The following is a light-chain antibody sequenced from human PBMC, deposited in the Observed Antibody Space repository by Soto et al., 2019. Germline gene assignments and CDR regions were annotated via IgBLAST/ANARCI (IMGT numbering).Light chain of an antibody. V-gene: IGKV1-5*03. CDR1: QSINTW. CDR3: QHYNSYSEFT. CDR2: KAS. J-gene: IGKJ3*01. Sequence: DIQMTQSPSTLSASIGDRVTITCRASQSINTWLAWYQQKPGKAPKLLIYKASTLESGVPSRFSGSGSRTDFTLTIGCLQPDDFATYYCQHYNSYSEFTFGPGTKVDIK.